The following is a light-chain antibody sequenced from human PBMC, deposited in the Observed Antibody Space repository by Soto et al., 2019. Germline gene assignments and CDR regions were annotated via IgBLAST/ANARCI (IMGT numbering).Light chain of an antibody. Sequence: QSVLTQPRSVSGSPGQSVTISCTGTSSDVGGYNYVSWYQQHPGEAPKLLIYDVSKRPSGVRDRFSGSKSGNTASLTISGLRADEEANYYCCSYAGTFVVFGGGTKLTVL. CDR1: SSDVGGYNY. V-gene: IGLV2-11*01. CDR3: CSYAGTFVV. CDR2: DVS. J-gene: IGLJ2*01.